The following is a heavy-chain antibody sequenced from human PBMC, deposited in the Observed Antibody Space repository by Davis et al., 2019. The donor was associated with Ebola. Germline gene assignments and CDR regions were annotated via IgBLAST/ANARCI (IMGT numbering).Heavy chain of an antibody. CDR1: GGSFSGYY. D-gene: IGHD3-16*01. CDR3: ARVRGSGPLGGGMDV. V-gene: IGHV4-34*01. CDR2: INHSGST. J-gene: IGHJ6*02. Sequence: PSETLSLTCAVYGGSFSGYYWSWIRQPPGKGLEWIGEINHSGSTNYNPSLKSRVTISVDTSKNQFSLKLSSVTAADTAVYYCARVRGSGPLGGGMDVWGQGTTVTVSS.